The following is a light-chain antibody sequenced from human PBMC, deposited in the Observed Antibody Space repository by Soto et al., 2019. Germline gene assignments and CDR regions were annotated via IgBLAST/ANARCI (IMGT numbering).Light chain of an antibody. Sequence: DIQMTQSPSTLSASVGDRVTITCRASQSISSWLAWYQRKPGKAPKLLIYRASILESGVPSSFSGSGSGTEFTLTISSLQPDDFATYYCQQYNGYPWTFGQGTMVEV. J-gene: IGKJ1*01. CDR1: QSISSW. V-gene: IGKV1-5*03. CDR3: QQYNGYPWT. CDR2: RAS.